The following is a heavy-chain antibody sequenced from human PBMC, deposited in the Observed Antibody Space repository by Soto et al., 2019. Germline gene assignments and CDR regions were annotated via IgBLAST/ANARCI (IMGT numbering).Heavy chain of an antibody. D-gene: IGHD6-19*01. V-gene: IGHV1-3*05. Sequence: VQLVQSGAEEKKPGASVKVSCKASGYTFTGYAMHWVRQAPGQRLEWMGWINAGNGNTKYSQKFQGSVTITRDTSASTAYMELSSLRSEDTAVYYCARAVAVAADFDYWGQGTLVTVSS. CDR1: GYTFTGYA. J-gene: IGHJ4*02. CDR2: INAGNGNT. CDR3: ARAVAVAADFDY.